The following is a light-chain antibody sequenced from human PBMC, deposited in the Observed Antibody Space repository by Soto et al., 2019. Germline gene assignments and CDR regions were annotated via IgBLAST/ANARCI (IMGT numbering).Light chain of an antibody. V-gene: IGLV3-21*02. CDR1: NIESES. CDR3: QVWDSNRGPLL. Sequence: SYELPQPPSLSVAPGQTATITCGGSNIESESVHWYQQKPGQAPVLVVYDDGDRPSGIPERFSGFKSGSTATLTISRVEAGDEADYYCQVWDSNRGPLLFGAGTKVTVL. J-gene: IGLJ1*01. CDR2: DDG.